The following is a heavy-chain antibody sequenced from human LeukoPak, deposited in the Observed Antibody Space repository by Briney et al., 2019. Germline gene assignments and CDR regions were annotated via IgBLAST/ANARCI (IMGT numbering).Heavy chain of an antibody. D-gene: IGHD5-12*01. CDR3: ARDRLATPTLKYSGSSCAD. J-gene: IGHJ4*02. V-gene: IGHV3-30-3*01. CDR2: ISYDASND. Sequence: GGSLRLFCAASGFTFSNYAMHWVRQAPGKGLEWVAVISYDASNDYYAESVKGRFTISRDNSKNTLYLQMNSLRQEDTAVYSCARDRLATPTLKYSGSSCADWGQGTLVTVSS. CDR1: GFTFSNYA.